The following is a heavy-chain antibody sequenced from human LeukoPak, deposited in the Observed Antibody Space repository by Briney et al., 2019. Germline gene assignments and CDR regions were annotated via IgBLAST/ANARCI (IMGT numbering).Heavy chain of an antibody. J-gene: IGHJ6*02. CDR1: GFTFSSYA. CDR3: AKDPKPVNYDLWSGYPHGMDV. Sequence: GGSLRLSCAASGFTFSSYAMSWVRQAPGKGLEWVSAISGSGGSTYYADSVKGRFTISRDNSKNTLYLQMNSLRAEDTAVYYCAKDPKPVNYDLWSGYPHGMDVWGQGTTVTVSS. D-gene: IGHD3-3*01. CDR2: ISGSGGST. V-gene: IGHV3-23*01.